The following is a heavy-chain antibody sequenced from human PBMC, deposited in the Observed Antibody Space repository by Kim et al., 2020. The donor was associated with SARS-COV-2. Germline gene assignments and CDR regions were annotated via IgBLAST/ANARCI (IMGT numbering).Heavy chain of an antibody. J-gene: IGHJ4*02. D-gene: IGHD1-26*01. Sequence: SETLSLTCAVSGGSISSSNWWSWVRQPPGKGLEWIGEIYHSGSTNYNPSLKSRVTISVDKSKNQFSLKLSSVTAADTAVYYCASWSSGSSWEFDYWGQGTLVTVSS. V-gene: IGHV4-4*02. CDR3: ASWSSGSSWEFDY. CDR1: GGSISSSNW. CDR2: IYHSGST.